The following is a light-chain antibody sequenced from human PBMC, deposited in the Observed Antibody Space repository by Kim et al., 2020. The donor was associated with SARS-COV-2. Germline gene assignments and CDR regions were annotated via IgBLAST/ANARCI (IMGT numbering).Light chain of an antibody. CDR2: YDS. J-gene: IGLJ2*01. CDR1: NIGSKR. CDR3: QVWDSDTDHRVV. V-gene: IGLV3-21*04. Sequence: PGKTARITCGRDNIGSKRVPCYQQRPGQAPLLVISYDSDRPSGIPERFSGSNSGNTATLTISRVEAGDEADYYCQVWDSDTDHRVVFGGGTQLTVL.